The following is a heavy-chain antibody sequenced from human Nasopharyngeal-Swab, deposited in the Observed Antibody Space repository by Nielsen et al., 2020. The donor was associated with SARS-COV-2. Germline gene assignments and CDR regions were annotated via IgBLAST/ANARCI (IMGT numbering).Heavy chain of an antibody. CDR3: AKAGGAFDI. D-gene: IGHD3-16*01. Sequence: GESLKISCAASGFTFSSYAMSWVRQAPGKGLEWVSAISGSGGSTYYADSVKGRFTISRDNSKNTLYLQMNSLRAEDTAVYYCAKAGGAFDIWGQGTMVTFSS. V-gene: IGHV3-23*01. CDR1: GFTFSSYA. CDR2: ISGSGGST. J-gene: IGHJ3*02.